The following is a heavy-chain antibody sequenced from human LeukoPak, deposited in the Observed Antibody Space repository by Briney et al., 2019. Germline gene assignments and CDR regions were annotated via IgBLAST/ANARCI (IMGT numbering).Heavy chain of an antibody. Sequence: GGSLRLSCAASGFTFTGYWMNWVRQAPGKGLVWVSHINIDGSSTNYADSVKGRFTISRDNAKNSLYLQMNSLRAEDTAVYYCARVHSGYDFFDYWGQGTLVTVSS. CDR3: ARVHSGYDFFDY. CDR2: INIDGSST. V-gene: IGHV3-74*01. CDR1: GFTFTGYW. D-gene: IGHD5-12*01. J-gene: IGHJ4*02.